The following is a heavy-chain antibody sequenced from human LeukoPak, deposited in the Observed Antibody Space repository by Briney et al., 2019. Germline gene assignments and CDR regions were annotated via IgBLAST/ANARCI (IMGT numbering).Heavy chain of an antibody. CDR2: ISPGGHTV. J-gene: IGHJ4*02. V-gene: IGHV3-11*01. CDR1: GFTFSDYH. CDR3: AAGRDIAVAGPGGYFDY. Sequence: GGSLRLSCAASGFTFSDYHMNWIRQAPGKGLEWVSYISPGGHTVYFADSVKGRFTLSRDNAKNSLSLQINSLTAEDTAVYYCAAGRDIAVAGPGGYFDYWGQGTLVTVSS. D-gene: IGHD6-19*01.